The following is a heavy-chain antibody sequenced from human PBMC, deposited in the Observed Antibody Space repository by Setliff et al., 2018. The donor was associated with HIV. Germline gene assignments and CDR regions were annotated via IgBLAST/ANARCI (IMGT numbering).Heavy chain of an antibody. J-gene: IGHJ5*02. CDR1: GFAFSNSA. Sequence: PGGSLRLSCAASGFAFSNSAMSWVRQAPGKGLEWVSGISGSGGRTYYADSVRGRFTISRDNSKDTLYLQMHSLRAEDTAIYFCAKDRGDYDPRRYDAWGQGSLVTVSS. D-gene: IGHD4-17*01. V-gene: IGHV3-23*01. CDR2: ISGSGGRT. CDR3: AKDRGDYDPRRYDA.